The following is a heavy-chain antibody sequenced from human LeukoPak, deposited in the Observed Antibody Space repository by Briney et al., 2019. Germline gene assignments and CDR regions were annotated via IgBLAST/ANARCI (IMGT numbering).Heavy chain of an antibody. CDR3: ARVRYRLAETYIDY. J-gene: IGHJ4*02. Sequence: ASVKVSCKASGYTFTGYYMHWVRQAPGQGLEWMGWINPNSGDTNYAQKFQGRVTMTRDTSNSTAYMELSRLRSDDTAVYYCARVRYRLAETYIDYWGQGTLVTVSS. CDR2: INPNSGDT. CDR1: GYTFTGYY. D-gene: IGHD3-16*01. V-gene: IGHV1-2*02.